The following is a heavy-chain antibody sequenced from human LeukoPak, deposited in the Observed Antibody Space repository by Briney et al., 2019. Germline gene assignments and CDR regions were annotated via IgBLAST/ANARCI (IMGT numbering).Heavy chain of an antibody. CDR1: GYTFTSYG. Sequence: ASVKVSCTASGYTFTSYGISWVRQAPGQGLEWMGWISAYNGNTNYAQKLQGRVTMTTDTSTSTAYMELRSLRSDDTAVYYCARPYCSSTSCYGGIQYFQHWGQGTLVTVSS. J-gene: IGHJ1*01. V-gene: IGHV1-18*01. CDR2: ISAYNGNT. CDR3: ARPYCSSTSCYGGIQYFQH. D-gene: IGHD2-2*01.